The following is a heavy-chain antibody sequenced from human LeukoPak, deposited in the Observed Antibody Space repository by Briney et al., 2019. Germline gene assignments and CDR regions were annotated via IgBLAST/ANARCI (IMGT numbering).Heavy chain of an antibody. CDR1: GFTFSSYG. V-gene: IGHV3-33*01. CDR2: IWYDGSNK. D-gene: IGHD3-16*01. J-gene: IGHJ4*02. CDR3: ARDDRGGYDFDY. Sequence: GGSLRLSCAASGFTFSSYGMHWVRQAPGKGLEWVAVIWYDGSNKYYADSVKGRFTITRDNSKNTLYLQMNSLRAEDTAVYYCARDDRGGYDFDYWGQGTLVTGSS.